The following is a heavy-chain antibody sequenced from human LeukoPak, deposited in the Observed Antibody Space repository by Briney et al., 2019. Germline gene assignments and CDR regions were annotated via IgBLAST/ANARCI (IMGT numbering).Heavy chain of an antibody. CDR3: ATGGAQYYDY. Sequence: GGSLRLSCTASGLMFSHYWMHWVRQVPGKGLVWLSRITSDGSNTIYADSVKGRFTISRDNAKSTVVLQMNSLTAEDTAVYYCATGGAQYYDYWGQGTVVTVSS. J-gene: IGHJ4*02. CDR1: GLMFSHYW. CDR2: ITSDGSNT. D-gene: IGHD3-16*01. V-gene: IGHV3-74*01.